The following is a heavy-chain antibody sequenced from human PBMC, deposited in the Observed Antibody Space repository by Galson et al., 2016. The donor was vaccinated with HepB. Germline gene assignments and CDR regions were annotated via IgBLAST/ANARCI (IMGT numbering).Heavy chain of an antibody. Sequence: SLRLSCAASGLTVSSNYMTWIRQAPGKGLEWVSYISPSGDTIYYGDSVKGRFTISRDNARNSLYLQMNSLRAEDTAVYFCARDAYPFPWGQGTLVTVSS. CDR1: GLTVSSNY. CDR2: ISPSGDTI. J-gene: IGHJ5*02. CDR3: ARDAYPFP. V-gene: IGHV3-11*01.